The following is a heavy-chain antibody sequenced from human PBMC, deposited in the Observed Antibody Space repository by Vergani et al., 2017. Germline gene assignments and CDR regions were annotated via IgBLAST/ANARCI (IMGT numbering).Heavy chain of an antibody. Sequence: EVQLLESGGGLVQPGGSLRLSCAASGFTFSSYAMSWVRQAPGKGLEWVSAISGSGGSTYYADSVKGRFTISRDNSKNTLYLQMNSLRAEDTAVYYCAKKGAKQWLVLYYFDYWGQGTLVTVSS. V-gene: IGHV3-23*01. J-gene: IGHJ4*02. D-gene: IGHD6-19*01. CDR1: GFTFSSYA. CDR2: ISGSGGST. CDR3: AKKGAKQWLVLYYFDY.